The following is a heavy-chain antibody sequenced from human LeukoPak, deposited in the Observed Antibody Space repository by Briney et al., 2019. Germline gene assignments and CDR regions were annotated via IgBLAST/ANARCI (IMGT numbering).Heavy chain of an antibody. Sequence: ASVKVSCKVCGYTLTELSMHWVRQAPGKGLEWMGGFDPEDGETIYAQKFQGRVTMTEDTSTDTAYMELSSLRSEDTAVYYCATFHQRDILTGLYAFEIWGQGTMVTVSS. CDR3: ATFHQRDILTGLYAFEI. CDR2: FDPEDGET. CDR1: GYTLTELS. V-gene: IGHV1-24*01. D-gene: IGHD3-9*01. J-gene: IGHJ3*02.